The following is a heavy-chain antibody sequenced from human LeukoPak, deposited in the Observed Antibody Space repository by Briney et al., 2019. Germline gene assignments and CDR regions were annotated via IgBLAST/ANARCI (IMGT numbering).Heavy chain of an antibody. CDR3: ARDNERDSSGYSGY. V-gene: IGHV4-34*01. D-gene: IGHD3-22*01. Sequence: ASETLSLTCAVYGGSFSGYYWSWIRQPPGKGLEWIGYIYYSGSTYYNPSLKSRVTISVDTSKNQFSLKLSSVTAADTAVYYCARDNERDSSGYSGYWGQGTLVTVSS. J-gene: IGHJ4*02. CDR1: GGSFSGYY. CDR2: IYYSGST.